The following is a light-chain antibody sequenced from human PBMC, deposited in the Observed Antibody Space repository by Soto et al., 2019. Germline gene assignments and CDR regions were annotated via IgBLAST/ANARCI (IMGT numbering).Light chain of an antibody. Sequence: QSALTQPASVSGSPGQSITISCTGTSSDVGAYNYVSWYQQHPGKAPKFLIYEVNNRPSGVSDRFSGSKSDNTASLTISALQAEDEADYYCASYTRGGTYVFGPGTKLTVL. CDR2: EVN. J-gene: IGLJ1*01. CDR3: ASYTRGGTYV. V-gene: IGLV2-14*01. CDR1: SSDVGAYNY.